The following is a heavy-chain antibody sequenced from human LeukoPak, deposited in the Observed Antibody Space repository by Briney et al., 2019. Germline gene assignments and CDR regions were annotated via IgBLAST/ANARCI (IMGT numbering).Heavy chain of an antibody. V-gene: IGHV3-23*03. CDR3: TKDAGPGNSTWDHFDS. J-gene: IGHJ4*02. Sequence: HPGGSLRLSCAASGFPFNIYGMSWVRQAPGRGLEWVSSVGGGNNIHFAAAVKGRVTGSGEVAKSTGYLQMNSLRVEDTAIYVRTKDAGPGNSTWDHFDSWGQATLVTVSS. D-gene: IGHD4-23*01. CDR2: VGGGNNI. CDR1: GFPFNIYG.